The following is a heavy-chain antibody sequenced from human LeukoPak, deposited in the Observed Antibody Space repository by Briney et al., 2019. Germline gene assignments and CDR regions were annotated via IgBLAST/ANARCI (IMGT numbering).Heavy chain of an antibody. Sequence: GGSLRLSCAASGFAFSNFGLHWVRQAPGKGLEWVAFIPYDGSDKYYADSVKGRFTISRDNSKNTLYPQVNSLRAEDTAVYYCAKHHYSGSSGYYFFDYWGQGTLVTVSS. D-gene: IGHD3-22*01. CDR3: AKHHYSGSSGYYFFDY. J-gene: IGHJ4*02. CDR2: IPYDGSDK. V-gene: IGHV3-30*02. CDR1: GFAFSNFG.